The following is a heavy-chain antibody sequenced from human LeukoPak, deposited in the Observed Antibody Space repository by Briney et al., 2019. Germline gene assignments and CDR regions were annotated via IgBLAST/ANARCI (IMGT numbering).Heavy chain of an antibody. V-gene: IGHV3-23*01. Sequence: GSLRLSCAVSGFPFGVAALSWVRQGPGAGLEWVAGIGGDGITRYTDSVQGRFTISKDISRNMLYLQMNSLRGDDTAVYYCAKDIFRWTFDHWGPGIMVTVSS. CDR2: IGGDGIT. CDR1: GFPFGVAA. CDR3: AKDIFRWTFDH. D-gene: IGHD2-21*01. J-gene: IGHJ4*02.